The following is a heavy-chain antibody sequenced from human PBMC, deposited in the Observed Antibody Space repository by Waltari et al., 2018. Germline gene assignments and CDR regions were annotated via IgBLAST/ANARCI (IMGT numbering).Heavy chain of an antibody. D-gene: IGHD3-10*01. J-gene: IGHJ6*02. CDR1: GFRFSNYW. CDR3: ARLAPRTYRSPVPGRHYYYGMDV. Sequence: EEQLLESGGGLVQPGDSLRLYCAASGFRFSNYWMNWVSQAPGKGLVWVARISNDETTLTYADSVKGRLTISRDNAKNTVYLQMKRLRADDTAVYYCARLAPRTYRSPVPGRHYYYGMDVWGQGTTVTVSS. V-gene: IGHV3-74*03. CDR2: ISNDETTL.